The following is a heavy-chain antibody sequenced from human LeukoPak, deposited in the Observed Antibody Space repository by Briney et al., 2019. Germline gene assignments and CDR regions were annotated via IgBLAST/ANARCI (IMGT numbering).Heavy chain of an antibody. V-gene: IGHV5-51*01. J-gene: IGHJ4*02. D-gene: IGHD5-12*01. CDR1: GYSFTSYW. Sequence: GESLKISCKGSGYSFTSYWIGWVRQMPGKGLEWMGIIYPGDFDTRYSPSFQGQVTISADKSISTAYLQWSSLKASDTAMYYCATRAGYSGYDFHYWGQGTLVAVSS. CDR3: ATRAGYSGYDFHY. CDR2: IYPGDFDT.